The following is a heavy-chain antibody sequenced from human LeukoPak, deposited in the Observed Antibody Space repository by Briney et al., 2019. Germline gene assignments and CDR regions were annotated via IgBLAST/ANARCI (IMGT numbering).Heavy chain of an antibody. J-gene: IGHJ6*02. CDR1: AFTFSCYP. D-gene: IGHD6-13*01. V-gene: IGHV3-23*01. CDR3: AKSLTMAAAGHYYYYGLDV. CDR2: ISASGFSS. Sequence: GGSLRLSCAASAFTFSCYPMTWVRQAPGKGLEWVSAISASGFSSYYADSVKGRFTISRDNSKNTLYLQMNSLRAEDTAVYYCAKSLTMAAAGHYYYYGLDVWGQGTTVTVSS.